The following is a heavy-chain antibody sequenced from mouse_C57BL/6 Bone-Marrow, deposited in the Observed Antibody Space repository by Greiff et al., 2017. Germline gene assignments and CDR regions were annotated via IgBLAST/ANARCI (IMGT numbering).Heavy chain of an antibody. J-gene: IGHJ1*03. D-gene: IGHD1-1*01. Sequence: EVQGVESGGGLVKPGGSLKLSCAASGFTFSSYAMSWVRQTPEKRLEWVATISDGGSYTYYPDNVKGRFTFTRDNAKNNLYLQIRHLKSEDTAMYYCARDITTVVYFDVWGTGTTVTVSS. V-gene: IGHV5-4*01. CDR2: ISDGGSYT. CDR1: GFTFSSYA. CDR3: ARDITTVVYFDV.